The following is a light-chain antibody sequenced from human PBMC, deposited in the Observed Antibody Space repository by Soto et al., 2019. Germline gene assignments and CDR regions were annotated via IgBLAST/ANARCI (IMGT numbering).Light chain of an antibody. V-gene: IGKV3-20*01. CDR1: QSVSSGY. Sequence: EIVLTQSPGALSLSPGERATLSCRASQSVSSGYLAWYQQKPGQAPRLLIFATSRTATGIPDRFSGSGSGTDFTLTISSLEPEDVAVYYCQQYGSSPPITFGQGTRLEIK. CDR3: QQYGSSPPIT. CDR2: ATS. J-gene: IGKJ5*01.